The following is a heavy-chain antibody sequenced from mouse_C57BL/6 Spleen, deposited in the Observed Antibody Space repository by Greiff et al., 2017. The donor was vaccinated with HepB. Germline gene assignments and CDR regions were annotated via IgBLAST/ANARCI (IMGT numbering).Heavy chain of an antibody. J-gene: IGHJ2*01. Sequence: EVKVEESEGGLVQPGSSMKLSCTASGFTFSDYYMAWVRQVPEKGLEWVANINYDGSSTYYLDSLKSRFIISRDNAKNILYLQMSSLKSEDTATYYCARDNPHYYGSSYVGNYFDYWGQGTTLTVSS. CDR3: ARDNPHYYGSSYVGNYFDY. D-gene: IGHD1-1*01. V-gene: IGHV5-16*01. CDR2: INYDGSST. CDR1: GFTFSDYY.